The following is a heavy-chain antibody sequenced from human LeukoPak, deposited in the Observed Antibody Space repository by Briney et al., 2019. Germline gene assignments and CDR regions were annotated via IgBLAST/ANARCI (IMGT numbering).Heavy chain of an antibody. CDR2: INPSGGRT. D-gene: IGHD3-10*01. V-gene: IGHV1-46*01. J-gene: IGHJ4*01. CDR3: ARDVGITVVRGTFDY. Sequence: ASVKVSCKASGFTFTSYYMHWVGQAPGQGLEWIGIINPSGGRTRYAQRLQGRVTMTRDTSTSTVYMELSSLRSEDTAVYYCARDVGITVVRGTFDYWGQGTLVTVSS. CDR1: GFTFTSYY.